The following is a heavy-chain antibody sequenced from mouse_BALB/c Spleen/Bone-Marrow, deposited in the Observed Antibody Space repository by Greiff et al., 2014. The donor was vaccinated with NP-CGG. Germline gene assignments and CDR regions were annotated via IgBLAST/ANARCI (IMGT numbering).Heavy chain of an antibody. CDR3: ARYYYGSSYFDY. V-gene: IGHV14-3*02. Sequence: VHVKQSGAELVKPGAPVKLSCTASGFNIKDTYMHWVKQRPEQGLEWIGRIDPANGNTKYDPKFQGKATITADTSSNTAYLQLSSLTSEDTAVYYCARYYYGSSYFDYWGQGTTLTVSS. D-gene: IGHD1-1*01. CDR1: GFNIKDTY. J-gene: IGHJ2*01. CDR2: IDPANGNT.